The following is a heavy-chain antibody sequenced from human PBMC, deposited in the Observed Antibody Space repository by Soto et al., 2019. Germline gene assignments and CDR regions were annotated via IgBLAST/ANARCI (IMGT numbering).Heavy chain of an antibody. CDR1: GYSFTTYW. V-gene: IGHV5-51*01. D-gene: IGHD6-19*01. CDR3: TRPYSSGWLI. J-gene: IGHJ4*02. CDR2: IYPGDSAT. Sequence: GESLKISCKGSGYSFTTYWIGWVRQMPGKGLEWVGIIYPGDSATRYSPSFQGQVTISADKSISTAYLQWSSLKASDTAMYYCTRPYSSGWLIWGQGTLVTVSS.